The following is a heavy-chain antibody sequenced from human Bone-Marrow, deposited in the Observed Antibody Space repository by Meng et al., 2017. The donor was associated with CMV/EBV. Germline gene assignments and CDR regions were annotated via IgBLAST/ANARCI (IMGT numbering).Heavy chain of an antibody. CDR1: GFTFSSYS. Sequence: GGSLRLSCAASGFTFSSYSMNWVRQAPGKGLEWVSSISSSSSYIYYADSVKGRFTISRDNAKNSLYLQMNSLRAEDTAVYYCAKDHRMTNYGMDVWGQGTTVTVSS. D-gene: IGHD2-8*01. V-gene: IGHV3-21*01. CDR2: ISSSSSYI. J-gene: IGHJ6*02. CDR3: AKDHRMTNYGMDV.